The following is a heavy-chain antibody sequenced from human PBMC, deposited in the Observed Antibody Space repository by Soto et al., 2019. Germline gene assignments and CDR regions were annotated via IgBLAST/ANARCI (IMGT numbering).Heavy chain of an antibody. CDR1: GGSIISGGYY. CDR2: IYYSGST. J-gene: IGHJ4*02. Sequence: SETLSLTCTVSGGSIISGGYYWIWIRQHPGKGLEWIAYIYYSGSTYYNPSLKSRVTISVDTSKNQFSLKLSSVHAADTAVYYCARGAYDIWSGYLDYWGQGTLVTVSS. V-gene: IGHV4-31*03. CDR3: ARGAYDIWSGYLDY. D-gene: IGHD3-3*01.